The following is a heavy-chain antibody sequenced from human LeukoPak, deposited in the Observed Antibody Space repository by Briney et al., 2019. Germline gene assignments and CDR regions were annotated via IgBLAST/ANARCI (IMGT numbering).Heavy chain of an antibody. CDR1: GFTFSTYG. CDR2: MSYDGSKK. J-gene: IGHJ4*02. CDR3: ARERSGWYGGDY. Sequence: GGSLRLSCAASGFTFSTYGMHWVRQAPGKGLEWVAVMSYDGSKKYYADAVKGRLTISRDNSKNTLYLQMNSLRAEDTAVYYCARERSGWYGGDYWGQGTLVTVSS. V-gene: IGHV3-30*03. D-gene: IGHD6-19*01.